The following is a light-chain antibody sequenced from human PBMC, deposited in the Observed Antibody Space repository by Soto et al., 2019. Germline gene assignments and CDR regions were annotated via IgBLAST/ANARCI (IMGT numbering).Light chain of an antibody. CDR3: QQSYSTPFT. V-gene: IGKV1-39*01. Sequence: DIQLTQSPSSLSASEGDTVTITCRASHSINSHLNWYQQKSGEAPKFLIYGTSDLHTGVPSRFSGSGSGTDFTLTISSLQPEACAIYYCQQSYSTPFTFGQGTKLEIK. CDR2: GTS. CDR1: HSINSH. J-gene: IGKJ2*01.